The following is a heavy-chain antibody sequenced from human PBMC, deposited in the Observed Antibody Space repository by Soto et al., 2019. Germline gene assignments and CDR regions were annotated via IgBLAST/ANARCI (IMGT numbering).Heavy chain of an antibody. CDR3: ARDSGSGSSQSYYHYYGMDV. CDR1: GFTFSSYG. D-gene: IGHD3-10*01. CDR2: ISYDGSNK. J-gene: IGHJ6*02. V-gene: IGHV3-30*03. Sequence: PGGSLRLSCAASGFTFSSYGMHWVRQAPGKGLEWVAVISYDGSNKYYADSVKGRFTISRDNSKNTLYLQLNSLRAEDTAVYYCARDSGSGSSQSYYHYYGMDVWGPGTTVTVSS.